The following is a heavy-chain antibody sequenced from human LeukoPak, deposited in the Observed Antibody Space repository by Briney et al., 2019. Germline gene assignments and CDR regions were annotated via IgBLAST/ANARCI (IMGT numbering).Heavy chain of an antibody. CDR1: GGSFSGYY. Sequence: LETLSLTCAVYGGSFSGYYWSWIRQPPGEGLEWIGEINHSGSTNYNPSLKSRVTISVDTSKDQFSLKLSSVTAADTAVYYCARLVGAICRDWGQGTLVTVSS. V-gene: IGHV4-34*01. J-gene: IGHJ4*02. CDR3: ARLVGAICRD. D-gene: IGHD1-26*01. CDR2: INHSGST.